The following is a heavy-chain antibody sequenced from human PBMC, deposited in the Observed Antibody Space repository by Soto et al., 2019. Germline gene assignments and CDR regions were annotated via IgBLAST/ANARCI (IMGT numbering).Heavy chain of an antibody. Sequence: PVESLRLSCATSGFTFSSYGMHWVRQAPGKGLEWVAVISYDGSKKYFADSVKGRFTISRDNSKKTLYLQLNSLRAEDTAVYYCAKEYSTSWYNFDYWGQGT. CDR1: GFTFSSYG. D-gene: IGHD6-13*01. CDR2: ISYDGSKK. CDR3: AKEYSTSWYNFDY. V-gene: IGHV3-30*18. J-gene: IGHJ4*02.